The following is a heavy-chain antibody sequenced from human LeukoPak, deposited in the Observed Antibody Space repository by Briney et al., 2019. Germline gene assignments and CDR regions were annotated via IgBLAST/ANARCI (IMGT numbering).Heavy chain of an antibody. Sequence: PGGSLRLSCAASGFTFSSCAMHGVRQAPGKGLEWVAVISYDGSNKYYADSVKGRFTISRDNSKNTLYLQMNSLTAEDTAAYYCASPPFPYQYCSSTSCDYWGQGTLVTVSS. CDR2: ISYDGSNK. CDR3: ASPPFPYQYCSSTSCDY. V-gene: IGHV3-30-3*01. CDR1: GFTFSSCA. D-gene: IGHD2-2*01. J-gene: IGHJ4*02.